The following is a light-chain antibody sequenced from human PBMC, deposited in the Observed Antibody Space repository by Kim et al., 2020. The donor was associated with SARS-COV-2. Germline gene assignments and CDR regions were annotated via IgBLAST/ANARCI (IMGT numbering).Light chain of an antibody. Sequence: SVVLGQTARVNCGGNNIENKNVHWYQQKAGQAPVLVIYRNNKRPSGIPERFSGSNSGNTATLTISRAQGGDEADYYCQVWDSSTVVFGGGTQLTVL. CDR2: RNN. CDR3: QVWDSSTVV. CDR1: NIENKN. V-gene: IGLV3-9*01. J-gene: IGLJ2*01.